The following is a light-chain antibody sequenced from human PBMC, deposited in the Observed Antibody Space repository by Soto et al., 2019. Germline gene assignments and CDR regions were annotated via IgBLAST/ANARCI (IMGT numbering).Light chain of an antibody. CDR1: QSISSY. Sequence: IQMTQSPSTLAASVGDRVTITCRASQSISSYLNWYKQQPGKAPKLLIYAASSLQSGVPSRFSGSGSGADFTLTINSLQPVDIATYYCQQSYSTPATFGQGTKVDIK. CDR2: AAS. J-gene: IGKJ1*01. V-gene: IGKV1-39*01. CDR3: QQSYSTPAT.